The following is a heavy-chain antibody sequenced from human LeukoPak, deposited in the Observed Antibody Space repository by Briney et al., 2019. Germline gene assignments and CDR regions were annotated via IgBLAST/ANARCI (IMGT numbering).Heavy chain of an antibody. Sequence: SETLSLTCTVSGGSISSSSYYWGWIRQPPGKGLEWFGCIYYSGSTYYNPSLKGRVTISVDTSKNQFSLKLSSVTAADTAVYYCARHPPYYDFWSGYWSIEPFDYWGQGTLVTVSS. CDR2: IYYSGST. CDR1: GGSISSSSYY. D-gene: IGHD3-3*01. V-gene: IGHV4-39*01. J-gene: IGHJ4*02. CDR3: ARHPPYYDFWSGYWSIEPFDY.